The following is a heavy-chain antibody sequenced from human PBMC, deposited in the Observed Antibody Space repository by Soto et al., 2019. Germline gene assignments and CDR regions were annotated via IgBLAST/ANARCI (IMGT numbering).Heavy chain of an antibody. D-gene: IGHD5-18*01. Sequence: QVQLVESGGGVVQPGRSLRLSCAASGFTFSSYGMHWVRQAPGKGLEWVAVIWDDGSNKYYADSVKGRFTISRDNSKNQRYLQMNSRRAEDKAVYYCGREQGRGYSYGAVDYWGQGTLVTVSS. J-gene: IGHJ4*02. CDR1: GFTFSSYG. V-gene: IGHV3-33*01. CDR2: IWDDGSNK. CDR3: GREQGRGYSYGAVDY.